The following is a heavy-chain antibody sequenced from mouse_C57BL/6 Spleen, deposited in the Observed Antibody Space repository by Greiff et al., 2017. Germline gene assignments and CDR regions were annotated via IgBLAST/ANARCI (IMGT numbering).Heavy chain of an antibody. J-gene: IGHJ2*01. CDR1: GYTFTSYW. Sequence: QVQLQQPGAELVKPGASVKLSCKASGYTFTSYWMHWVKQRPGQGLEWIGMIHPNSGSTNYNEKFKSKATLTVDKSSSTAYMQLSSLTSEDSAVYYCSRPITPVVYSYFDYWGQGTTLTVSS. V-gene: IGHV1-64*01. CDR2: IHPNSGST. D-gene: IGHD1-1*01. CDR3: SRPITPVVYSYFDY.